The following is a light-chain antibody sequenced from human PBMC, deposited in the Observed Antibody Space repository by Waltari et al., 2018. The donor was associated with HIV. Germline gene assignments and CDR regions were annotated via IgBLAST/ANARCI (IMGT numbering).Light chain of an antibody. Sequence: QSALTQPASVSGSPRQSITISCTGTSSDVGGYTYVSWYQQHPGKAPKLMIYYVSNRPSGVSNRFSGSKSGNTASLTISGLQAEDEADYYCSSYTSSSTWVFGGGTKLTVL. CDR1: SSDVGGYTY. V-gene: IGLV2-14*01. CDR2: YVS. J-gene: IGLJ3*02. CDR3: SSYTSSSTWV.